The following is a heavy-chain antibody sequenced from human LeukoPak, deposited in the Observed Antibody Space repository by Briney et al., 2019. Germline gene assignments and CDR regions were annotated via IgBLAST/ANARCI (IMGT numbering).Heavy chain of an antibody. CDR1: GFALSSTW. J-gene: IGHJ4*02. CDR3: ARDRDCGYGGCYTHFDY. D-gene: IGHD2-8*01. Sequence: GGSLRLSCEASGFALSSTWMSWVRQSPGRGLEWVAYIRQDGSARYYRDSVSGRFTISRDNAKNSLSLQMNSLRVEDTALYYCARDRDCGYGGCYTHFDYWGQGVQVTVSS. CDR2: IRQDGSAR. V-gene: IGHV3-7*01.